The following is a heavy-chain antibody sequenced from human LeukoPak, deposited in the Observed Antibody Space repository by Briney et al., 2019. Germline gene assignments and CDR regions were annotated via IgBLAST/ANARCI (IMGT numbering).Heavy chain of an antibody. J-gene: IGHJ4*02. D-gene: IGHD3-10*01. CDR1: GFTFSSYA. V-gene: IGHV3-9*01. Sequence: GGSLRLSCAASGFTFSSYAMHWVRQAPGKGLEWVSGISWNSGSIGYADSVKGRFTISRDNAKNSLYLQMNSLRAEDTALYYCAKSYYGSGSYSSFDYWGQGTLVTVSS. CDR3: AKSYYGSGSYSSFDY. CDR2: ISWNSGSI.